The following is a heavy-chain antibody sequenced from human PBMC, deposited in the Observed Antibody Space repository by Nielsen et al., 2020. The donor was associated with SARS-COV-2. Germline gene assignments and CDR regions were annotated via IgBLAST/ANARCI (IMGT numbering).Heavy chain of an antibody. V-gene: IGHV3-48*01. J-gene: IGHJ5*02. D-gene: IGHD4-17*01. CDR2: INSGT. CDR3: AKTATTRAYWFDP. CDR1: GFSISGYS. Sequence: GGSLRLSCAASGFSISGYSMNWVRQAPGKGLEWVAYINSGTDYAKSVKGRFTISRDNSKNTLYLQMNSLRVEDTAVYYCAKTATTRAYWFDPWGQGTLVTVSS.